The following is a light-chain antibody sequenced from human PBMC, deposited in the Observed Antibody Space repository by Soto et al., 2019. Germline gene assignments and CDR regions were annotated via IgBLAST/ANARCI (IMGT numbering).Light chain of an antibody. V-gene: IGKV3-11*01. CDR2: DAS. CDR1: QTVRSS. Sequence: EIVLTQSPATLSLSPGERATLSCRASQTVRSSLAWYQQKPGQAPRLLSYDASNRATGSPARFSGSGSGTDFTLTISSLEPEDFAGYYCLQRSNGYTFGQGTKLEIK. CDR3: LQRSNGYT. J-gene: IGKJ2*01.